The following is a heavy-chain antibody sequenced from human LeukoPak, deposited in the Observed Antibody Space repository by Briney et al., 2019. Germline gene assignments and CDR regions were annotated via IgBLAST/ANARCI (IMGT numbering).Heavy chain of an antibody. Sequence: GGSLRLSCAASGFTFSSYGMHWVRQAPGKGLEWVAVISYDGSNKYYADSVKGRFTISRDNSKNTLYLQMNSLRAEDTAVYYCARDSDIVVVPAYYMDVWGKGTTVTVSS. V-gene: IGHV3-30*06. J-gene: IGHJ6*03. CDR1: GFTFSSYG. CDR3: ARDSDIVVVPAYYMDV. CDR2: ISYDGSNK. D-gene: IGHD2-2*01.